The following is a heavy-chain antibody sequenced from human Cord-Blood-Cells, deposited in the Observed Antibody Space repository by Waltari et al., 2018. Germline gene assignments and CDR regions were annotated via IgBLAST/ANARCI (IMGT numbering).Heavy chain of an antibody. CDR2: INQSGST. CDR3: ARGRAAMNWGSGENAFDI. V-gene: IGHV4-34*01. CDR1: VGSFSGYY. D-gene: IGHD7-27*01. J-gene: IGHJ3*02. Sequence: QVQLQQWGAGLLKPSETLSLTCAVYVGSFSGYYWTWIRQPPGKGLEWIGEINQSGSTNYNPSLKSRVTISVDTSKNQFSLKLSSVTAADTAVYYCARGRAAMNWGSGENAFDIWGQGTMVTDSS.